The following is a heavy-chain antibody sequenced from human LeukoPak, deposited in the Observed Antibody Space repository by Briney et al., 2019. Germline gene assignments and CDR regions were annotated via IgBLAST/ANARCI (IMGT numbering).Heavy chain of an antibody. CDR2: IYYSGST. D-gene: IGHD3-9*01. V-gene: IGHV4-31*03. J-gene: IGHJ4*02. Sequence: QTLSLTCTVSGGSISSGGYYWSWIRQHPGKGLEWIGYIYYSGSTYYNPSLKSRVTISVDTSKNQFSLKLSSVTAADTAVYYCARVLRYFDWSPLFDYWGQGTLVTVSS. CDR1: GGSISSGGYY. CDR3: ARVLRYFDWSPLFDY.